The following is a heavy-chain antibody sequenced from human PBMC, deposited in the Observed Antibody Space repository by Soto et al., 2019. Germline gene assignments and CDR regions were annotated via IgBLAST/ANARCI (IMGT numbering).Heavy chain of an antibody. Sequence: QVQLVQSGAEVKKPGSSVKVSCKASGGTFSSYTISWVRQAPGQGLEWMGRIIPILGIANYAQKFQGRVTITAEKSTSTAYVELSSLRTEDTAVYYCARGGIVVVWDDYYDYGMDVWGQGNTVTVSS. V-gene: IGHV1-69*02. J-gene: IGHJ6*02. D-gene: IGHD2-21*01. CDR3: ARGGIVVVWDDYYDYGMDV. CDR1: GGTFSSYT. CDR2: IIPILGIA.